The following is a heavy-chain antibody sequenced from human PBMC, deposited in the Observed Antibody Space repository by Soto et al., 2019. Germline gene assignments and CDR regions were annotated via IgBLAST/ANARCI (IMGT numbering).Heavy chain of an antibody. CDR2: LSGGGGTT. V-gene: IGHV3-23*01. CDR1: GFSFSRYA. D-gene: IGHD6-13*01. CDR3: AREEQIIYYYYYGMDV. J-gene: IGHJ6*02. Sequence: PGGSLRLSCAASGFSFSRYAMSWVRQAPGKGLEWVSALSGGGGTTYYADSVKGRFTITRDNSKNTLYLQMNSLRAEDTAVYYSAREEQIIYYYYYGMDVWGQGTTVTVSS.